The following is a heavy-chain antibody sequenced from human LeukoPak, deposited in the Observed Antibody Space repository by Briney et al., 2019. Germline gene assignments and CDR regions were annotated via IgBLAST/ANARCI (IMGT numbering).Heavy chain of an antibody. CDR1: GGTFSNYA. V-gene: IGHV1-69*04. CDR2: IIPILGIA. J-gene: IGHJ4*02. CDR3: ARDAPLQAQDY. Sequence: ASVKVSCKASGGTFSNYAISWVRQAPGQGLEWMGRIIPILGIANYAQKFQGRVTITADKSTSTACMELSSLRSEDTAVYYCARDAPLQAQDYWGQGTLVTVSS.